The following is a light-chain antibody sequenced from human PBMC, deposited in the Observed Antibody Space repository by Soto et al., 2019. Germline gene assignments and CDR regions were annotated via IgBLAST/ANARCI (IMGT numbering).Light chain of an antibody. CDR1: SSDIGSYNR. V-gene: IGLV2-18*02. CDR2: EVS. J-gene: IGLJ2*01. Sequence: QSALTQPPSVSGSPRQSVTISCTGTSSDIGSYNRVSWYQQPPGTAPKLVIYEVSNRPSGVPDRFSGSKSGNTASLTISGLQAEDEADYYCSSYKSNRDVVFGGGTKLTVL. CDR3: SSYKSNRDVV.